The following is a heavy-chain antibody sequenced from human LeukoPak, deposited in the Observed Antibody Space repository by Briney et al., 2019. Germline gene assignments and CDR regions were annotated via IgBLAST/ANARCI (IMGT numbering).Heavy chain of an antibody. CDR1: GFTFTDYY. Sequence: GRSLRLSCAASGFTFTDYYISWIRQAPGKNLEWVSYLSTITTFINYADSVRGRLTLSRDKAKNSRYLQMNRLRAEHAAVYYCARSPDVVETWFDLWGQGTLVTVSS. J-gene: IGHJ5*02. V-gene: IGHV3-11*03. D-gene: IGHD2-21*01. CDR3: ARSPDVVETWFDL. CDR2: LSTITTFI.